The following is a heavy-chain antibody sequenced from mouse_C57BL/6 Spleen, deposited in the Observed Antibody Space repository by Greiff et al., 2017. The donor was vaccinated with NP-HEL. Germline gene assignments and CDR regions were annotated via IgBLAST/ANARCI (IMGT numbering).Heavy chain of an antibody. D-gene: IGHD1-2*01. CDR2: IDPETGGT. V-gene: IGHV1-15*01. Sequence: VQLQQSGAELVRPGASVTLSCKASGYTFTDYEMHWVKQTPVHGLEWIGAIDPETGGTAYNQKFKGKAILTAYKSSSTAYMELRSLTSEDSAVYYCTRMGSFFYWYFDVWGTGTTVTVSS. J-gene: IGHJ1*03. CDR1: GYTFTDYE. CDR3: TRMGSFFYWYFDV.